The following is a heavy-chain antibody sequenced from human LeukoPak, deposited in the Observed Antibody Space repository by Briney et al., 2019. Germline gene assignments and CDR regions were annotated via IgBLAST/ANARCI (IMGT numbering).Heavy chain of an antibody. V-gene: IGHV4-30-4*07. CDR1: GGSISSGGYS. CDR3: ARENYDSSGYYYLDY. CDR2: IYYSGST. J-gene: IGHJ4*02. D-gene: IGHD3-22*01. Sequence: SETLSLTCAVSGGSISSGGYSWSWIRQPPGKGLEWIGYIYYSGSTYYNPSLKSRVTISVDTSKNQFSLKLSSVTAADTAVYYCARENYDSSGYYYLDYWGQGTLVTVSS.